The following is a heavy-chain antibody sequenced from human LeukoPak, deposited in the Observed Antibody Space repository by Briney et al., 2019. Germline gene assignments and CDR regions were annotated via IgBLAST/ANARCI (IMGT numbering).Heavy chain of an antibody. V-gene: IGHV3-23*01. CDR2: INAVDANT. Sequence: GGSLRLSCVASGFTFSSYAMTWVRQAPGKGLEWVSTINAVDANTYYADSVKGRFTVSRDNSKNTLYLQMNSLRAEDTAVYYCAKQFLETSWGQGTLVTVSS. J-gene: IGHJ4*02. D-gene: IGHD1-14*01. CDR3: AKQFLETS. CDR1: GFTFSSYA.